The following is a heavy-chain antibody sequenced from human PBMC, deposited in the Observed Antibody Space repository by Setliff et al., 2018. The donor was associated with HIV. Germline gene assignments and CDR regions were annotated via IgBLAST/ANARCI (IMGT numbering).Heavy chain of an antibody. CDR3: ARSEVRGVMTHYFDY. CDR1: GGTFSSYG. J-gene: IGHJ4*02. V-gene: IGHV1-69*13. CDR2: IVPIDGRP. Sequence: SVKVFCKAFGGTFSSYGIVWFRQAPGQGLEWMRGIVPIDGRPSYAQKFQDRVTITADESTSTAYMELRSLRSEDTALYYCARSEVRGVMTHYFDYWGQGTLVTVSS. D-gene: IGHD3-10*01.